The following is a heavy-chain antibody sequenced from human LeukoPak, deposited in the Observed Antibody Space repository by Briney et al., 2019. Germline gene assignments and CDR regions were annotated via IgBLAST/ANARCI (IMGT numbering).Heavy chain of an antibody. Sequence: GGSLRLSCAASGLTFKRNGMHWVRQAPGKGLEWVAVISYDGSNKYYTDSVRGRFTISRDNSKNTLYLQMNSLRAEDTAVYYCAKASASGWTVGYYFDYWGQGTLVTVSS. CDR1: GLTFKRNG. D-gene: IGHD6-19*01. CDR3: AKASASGWTVGYYFDY. J-gene: IGHJ4*02. CDR2: ISYDGSNK. V-gene: IGHV3-30*18.